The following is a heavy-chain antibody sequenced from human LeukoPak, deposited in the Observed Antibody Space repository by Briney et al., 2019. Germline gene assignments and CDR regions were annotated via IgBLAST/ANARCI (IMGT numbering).Heavy chain of an antibody. Sequence: PSETLSLTCTVSGGSISSYYWSWIRQPPEKGLEWIGYISYSGSTHYNPSLKSRVTISVDTSKNQSSLKLSSVTAADTAVYYCASAARSSGWGSFDYWGQGTLVTVSS. J-gene: IGHJ4*02. V-gene: IGHV4-59*01. D-gene: IGHD6-19*01. CDR3: ASAARSSGWGSFDY. CDR2: ISYSGST. CDR1: GGSISSYY.